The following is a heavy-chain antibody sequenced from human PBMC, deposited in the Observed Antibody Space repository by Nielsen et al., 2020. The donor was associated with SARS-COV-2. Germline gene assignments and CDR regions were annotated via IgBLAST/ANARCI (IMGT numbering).Heavy chain of an antibody. Sequence: SETLSLTCTVSGGSISSSSYYWGWIRQPPGKGLEWIGSIYYSGSTYYNPSLKSRVTISVDTSKNQFSLKLSSVTAADTAVYYCASIAAAGQYYYYGMDVWGQGTTVTVSS. V-gene: IGHV4-39*07. CDR3: ASIAAAGQYYYYGMDV. D-gene: IGHD6-13*01. CDR1: GGSISSSSYY. J-gene: IGHJ6*02. CDR2: IYYSGST.